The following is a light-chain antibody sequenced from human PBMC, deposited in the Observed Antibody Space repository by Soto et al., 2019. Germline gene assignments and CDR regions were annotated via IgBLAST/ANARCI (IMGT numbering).Light chain of an antibody. J-gene: IGKJ4*01. Sequence: DFQMTQSPSSLSASVGGRVTITCRASQDISNYLACYQQKPGKAPNLLIYAASTLRSGVPSRFSGSGSGTDFTLTINSLQPEDVATYFCQKYYTTPITFGGGTKVEI. CDR2: AAS. CDR3: QKYYTTPIT. V-gene: IGKV1-27*01. CDR1: QDISNY.